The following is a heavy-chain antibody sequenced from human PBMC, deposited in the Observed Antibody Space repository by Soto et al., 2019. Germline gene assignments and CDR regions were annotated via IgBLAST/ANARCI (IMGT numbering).Heavy chain of an antibody. J-gene: IGHJ4*02. V-gene: IGHV1-69*01. D-gene: IGHD6-13*01. CDR1: GGIFSSNA. CDR3: ARDEKYSSSWYVGS. CDR2: IIPLLGSA. Sequence: QVPLEQSGAEVKKPGSSVKVSCKASGGIFSSNAISWVRQAPGQGLEWMGGIIPLLGSANYAQKFQGRVTITADESTSTVYMEVNSLRSEDTAVYYCARDEKYSSSWYVGSWGQGTLVTVSS.